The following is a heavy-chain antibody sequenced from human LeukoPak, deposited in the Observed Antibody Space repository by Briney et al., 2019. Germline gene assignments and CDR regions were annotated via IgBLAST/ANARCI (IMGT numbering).Heavy chain of an antibody. V-gene: IGHV4-39*07. CDR2: IYHSGST. J-gene: IGHJ5*02. CDR3: ARTPFIAAADLNWFDP. D-gene: IGHD6-13*01. CDR1: GGSISSSSHY. Sequence: SETLSLTCTVSGGSISSSSHYWGWIRQPPGKGLEWIGSIYHSGSTYYNPSLKSRVTISVDTSKNQFSLKLSSVTAADTAVYYCARTPFIAAADLNWFDPWGQGTLVTVSS.